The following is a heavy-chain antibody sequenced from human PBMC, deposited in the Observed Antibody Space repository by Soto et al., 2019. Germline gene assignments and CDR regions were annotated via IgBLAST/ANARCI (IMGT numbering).Heavy chain of an antibody. Sequence: PGGSLRLSCAASGFTFSNAWMSWVRQAPGKGLEWVGRIKSKTDGGTTDYAAPVKGRFTISRDDSKNTLYLQMNSLKTEDTAVYYCTTAPCGSCYAGYYYYMDVWGKGTTVTVSS. CDR3: TTAPCGSCYAGYYYYMDV. CDR2: IKSKTDGGTT. D-gene: IGHD2-2*01. CDR1: GFTFSNAW. V-gene: IGHV3-15*01. J-gene: IGHJ6*03.